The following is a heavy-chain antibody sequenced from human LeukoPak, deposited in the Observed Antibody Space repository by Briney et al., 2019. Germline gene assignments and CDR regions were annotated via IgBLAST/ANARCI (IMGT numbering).Heavy chain of an antibody. CDR1: GYTFTSYG. D-gene: IGHD7-27*01. CDR2: ISVYNGNT. V-gene: IGHV1-18*01. Sequence: GASVKVSCKSSGYTFTSYGITWVRQAPGQGLEWMGWISVYNGNTNYAQKLQGRVTITTDTSTSTAYMELRSLRSDDTAVYYCARDGAINWGKDYHAGMDVWGQGTTVTVSS. CDR3: ARDGAINWGKDYHAGMDV. J-gene: IGHJ6*02.